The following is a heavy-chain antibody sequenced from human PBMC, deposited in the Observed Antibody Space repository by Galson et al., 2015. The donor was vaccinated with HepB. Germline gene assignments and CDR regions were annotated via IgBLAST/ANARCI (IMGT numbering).Heavy chain of an antibody. CDR1: GGTFSSYA. CDR2: IIPIFGTA. Sequence: SVKVSCKASGGTFSSYAISWVRQAPGQGLEWMGGIIPIFGTANYAQKFQGRVTITADESTSTAYMELSSLRSEDTAVYYCARGGSTSCYPHPYCYYYYMDVWGKGTTVTVSS. CDR3: ARGGSTSCYPHPYCYYYYMDV. V-gene: IGHV1-69*13. D-gene: IGHD2-2*01. J-gene: IGHJ6*03.